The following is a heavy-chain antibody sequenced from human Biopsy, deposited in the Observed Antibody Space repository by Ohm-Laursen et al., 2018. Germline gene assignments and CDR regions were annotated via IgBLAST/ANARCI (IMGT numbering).Heavy chain of an antibody. CDR3: ARDDAVTVIRGLYY. CDR1: GFTFSSNG. V-gene: IGHV3-30*03. CDR2: ISSDGSLK. J-gene: IGHJ4*02. Sequence: SLRLSCAASGFTFSSNGMHWVRQAPGKGLEWVTAISSDGSLKYYTNSVEGRFTISRDNSKNTLFLQMNSLRAEDTAVYYCARDDAVTVIRGLYYWGQGALVTVSS. D-gene: IGHD2-21*02.